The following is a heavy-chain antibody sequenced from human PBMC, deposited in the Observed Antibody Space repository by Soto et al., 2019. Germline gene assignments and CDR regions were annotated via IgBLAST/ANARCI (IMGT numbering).Heavy chain of an antibody. CDR1: GFTVSSNY. CDR3: ARVSTIFGGVRYGMDV. Sequence: GGSLRLSCAASGFTVSSNYMSWVRQAPGKGLEWVSVIYSGGSTYYADSVKGRFTISRDNSKNTLYLQMNSLRAEDTAVYYCARVSTIFGGVRYGMDVWSQGTTVTVSS. D-gene: IGHD3-3*01. J-gene: IGHJ6*02. CDR2: IYSGGST. V-gene: IGHV3-53*01.